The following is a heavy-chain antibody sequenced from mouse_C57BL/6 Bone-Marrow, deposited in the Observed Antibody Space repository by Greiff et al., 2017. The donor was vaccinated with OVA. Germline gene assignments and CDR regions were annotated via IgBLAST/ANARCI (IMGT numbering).Heavy chain of an antibody. D-gene: IGHD2-10*01. J-gene: IGHJ3*01. CDR3: ARRAYYGNYEGFAY. CDR1: GYTFTSYW. CDR2: IHPNSGST. V-gene: IGHV1-64*01. Sequence: QVQLQQPGAELVKPGASVKLSCKASGYTFTSYWMHWVKQRPGQGLEWIGMIHPNSGSTNYNEKFKSKATLTVDKSSSTAYMQLSSLTSEDSAVDYCARRAYYGNYEGFAYWGQGTLVTVSA.